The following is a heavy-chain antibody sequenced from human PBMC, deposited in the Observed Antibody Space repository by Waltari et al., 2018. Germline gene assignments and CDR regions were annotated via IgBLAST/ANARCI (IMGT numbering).Heavy chain of an antibody. V-gene: IGHV4-31*03. J-gene: IGHJ4*02. CDR3: ARALSFIDSAVRE. Sequence: QVHLQESGPGLVKPSQTLSLPCSVSGASISSPHYYWTWVRQRPGEGLEWIGNIHSNGNVYSSPPVKSRVTISLDVSTNEFSLKLGSVTSADTAVYYCARALSFIDSAVREWGQGTLVTVSS. CDR1: GASISSPHYY. D-gene: IGHD3-22*01. CDR2: IHSNGNV.